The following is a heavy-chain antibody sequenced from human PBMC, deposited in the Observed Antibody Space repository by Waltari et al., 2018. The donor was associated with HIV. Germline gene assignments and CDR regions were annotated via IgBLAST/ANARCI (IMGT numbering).Heavy chain of an antibody. D-gene: IGHD3-10*01. V-gene: IGHV1-18*01. CDR2: ISGYNGNT. CDR1: GYTFSVYT. CDR3: ARGVSIVRGVMIRGHMDV. Sequence: VQLVQSGAEMRKPGASVKVSCRASGYTFSVYTISWVRQATGQGLEWMGWISGYNGNTNYAQKFQGRVNMTTDTSTSTAHMELRSLRSDDTAVYYCARGVSIVRGVMIRGHMDVWGQGTTVTVSS. J-gene: IGHJ6*02.